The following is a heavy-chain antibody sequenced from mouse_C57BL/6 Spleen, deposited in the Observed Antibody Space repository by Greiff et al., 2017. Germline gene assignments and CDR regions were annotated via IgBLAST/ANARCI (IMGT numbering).Heavy chain of an antibody. V-gene: IGHV1-53*01. Sequence: QVQLQQPGTELVKPGASVKLSCKASGYTFTSSWMHWVKQRPGQGLEWIGNINPSNGGTNYNEKFKSKATLTVDKSSSTAYMQLSSLTSEDSAVYYCARGGLPLDAMDYWGQGTSVTVSS. J-gene: IGHJ4*01. D-gene: IGHD2-2*01. CDR2: INPSNGGT. CDR1: GYTFTSSW. CDR3: ARGGLPLDAMDY.